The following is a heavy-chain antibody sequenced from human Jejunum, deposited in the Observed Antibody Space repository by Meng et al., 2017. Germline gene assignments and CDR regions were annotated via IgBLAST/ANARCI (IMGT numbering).Heavy chain of an antibody. V-gene: IGHV1-69*01. D-gene: IGHD6-19*01. J-gene: IGHJ4*02. Sequence: QVQLVQSGVEVKEPGSSVKVSCKTSGGSFTRYAITWVRQAPGQGLEWMGGIIPISGTTKYAQKLQGRVTITADQSTSTAYMELSSLTSEDTAVYYCARGAVDFDYWAQGTLVTVSS. CDR3: ARGAVDFDY. CDR1: GGSFTRYA. CDR2: IIPISGTT.